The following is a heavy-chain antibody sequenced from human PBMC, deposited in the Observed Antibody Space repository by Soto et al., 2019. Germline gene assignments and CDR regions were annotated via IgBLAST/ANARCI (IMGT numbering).Heavy chain of an antibody. CDR1: GFTVSSNY. Sequence: GGSLRLSCAASGFTVSSNYMNWVRQAPGKGLEWLSIIYSDGTTNYADSVKGRFTISRDNFKNTLYLQMNNLRAEDTAVYYCAILSNWGQGTLVTVSS. CDR3: AILSN. J-gene: IGHJ4*02. V-gene: IGHV3-53*01. CDR2: IYSDGTT. D-gene: IGHD6-6*01.